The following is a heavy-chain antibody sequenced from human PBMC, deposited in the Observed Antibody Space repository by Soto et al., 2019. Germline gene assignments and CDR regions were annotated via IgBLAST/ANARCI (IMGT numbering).Heavy chain of an antibody. V-gene: IGHV3-73*02. CDR1: GFTFSGSA. Sequence: EVQLVESGGGLVQPGGSLKLSCAASGFTFSGSAMHWVRQASGKGLEWVGRIRSKANSYATAYAASVKGRFTISRDDSKNTAYLQMNSLKTEDTAAYYWTRRAGNSFGIDYYYGMDVCGQGTTVTVSS. D-gene: IGHD6-19*01. CDR2: IRSKANSYAT. J-gene: IGHJ6*02. CDR3: TRRAGNSFGIDYYYGMDV.